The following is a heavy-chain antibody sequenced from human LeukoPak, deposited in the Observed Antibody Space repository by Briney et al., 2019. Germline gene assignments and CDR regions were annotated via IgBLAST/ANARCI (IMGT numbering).Heavy chain of an antibody. Sequence: SVKLSCKASGGSFTDNTVSWVRQVPGQGLEWMGGILPVFGVPTYAEKLLGRVTITADTTTSTVYMELYAVTSEDTAVYDYAIWPGRSIAWFDPWGQGTLVSVSS. D-gene: IGHD3-3*02. CDR2: ILPVFGVP. CDR3: AIWPGRSIAWFDP. V-gene: IGHV1-69*10. J-gene: IGHJ5*02. CDR1: GGSFTDNT.